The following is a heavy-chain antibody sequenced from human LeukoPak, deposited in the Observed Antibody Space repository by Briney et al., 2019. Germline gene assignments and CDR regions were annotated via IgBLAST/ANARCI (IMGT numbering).Heavy chain of an antibody. V-gene: IGHV3-9*03. D-gene: IGHD3-22*01. CDR3: AKDNDYDSSGPLDY. J-gene: IGHJ4*02. CDR1: GFTFSSYW. Sequence: PGGSLRLSCAASGFTFSSYWMHWVRQAPGKGLEWVSGISWNSGSIGYADSVKGRFTISRDNAKNSLYLQMNSLRAEDMALYYCAKDNDYDSSGPLDYWGQGTLVTVSS. CDR2: ISWNSGSI.